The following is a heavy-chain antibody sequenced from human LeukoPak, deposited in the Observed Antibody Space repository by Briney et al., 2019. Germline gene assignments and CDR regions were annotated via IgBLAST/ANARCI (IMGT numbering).Heavy chain of an antibody. D-gene: IGHD2/OR15-2a*01. Sequence: KSGGSLRLSCAASGFTFSSYSMNWVRQAPGKGLEWVSSISSSSSYIYYADSVKGRFTISRDNSKNTLYLQMNSLRAEDTAVYYCAKLSFGGYWGQGTLVTVSS. J-gene: IGHJ4*02. CDR1: GFTFSSYS. CDR3: AKLSFGGY. CDR2: ISSSSSYI. V-gene: IGHV3-21*04.